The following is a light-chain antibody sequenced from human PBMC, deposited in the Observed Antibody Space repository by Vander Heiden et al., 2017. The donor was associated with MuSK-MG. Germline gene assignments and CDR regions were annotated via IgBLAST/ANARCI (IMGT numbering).Light chain of an antibody. CDR3: QKDDSAPWT. Sequence: DIQMTQSPPSLSASVGDRVTITCRASQGISNHLAWYQQKAGKVPKLLISAASTLQSGVPSRFSGSGSGTDFTLTISSLQPEDVATYYCQKDDSAPWTFGQGTKVEIK. J-gene: IGKJ1*01. CDR1: QGISNH. V-gene: IGKV1-27*01. CDR2: AAS.